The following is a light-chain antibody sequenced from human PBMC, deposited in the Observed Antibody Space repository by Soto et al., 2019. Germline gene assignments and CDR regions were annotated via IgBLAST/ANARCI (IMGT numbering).Light chain of an antibody. Sequence: QSALTQPRSVSGSPGQSVTISCTRTSSYIGPYDHVAWYQQHPGKAPKLIMFAVSKRPSGVPDRFSGSKSGNTASLTISGLQAEDEADYYCSSYAGNYIYVFATGTKVTVL. V-gene: IGLV2-11*01. CDR3: SSYAGNYIYV. J-gene: IGLJ1*01. CDR2: AVS. CDR1: SSYIGPYDH.